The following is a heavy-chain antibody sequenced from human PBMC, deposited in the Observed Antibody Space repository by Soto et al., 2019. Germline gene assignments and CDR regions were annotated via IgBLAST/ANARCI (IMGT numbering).Heavy chain of an antibody. CDR1: GFTFSSYS. CDR2: ISSSSSYI. J-gene: IGHJ4*02. Sequence: GGSLRLSCAASGFTFSSYSMNWVRQAPGKGLEWVSSISSSSSYIYYADSVKGRFTISRDNAKNSLYLQMNSLRAEDTAVYYCARGRQACSGGSCYGRVARLDYWGQGTLVTVSS. CDR3: ARGRQACSGGSCYGRVARLDY. V-gene: IGHV3-21*01. D-gene: IGHD2-15*01.